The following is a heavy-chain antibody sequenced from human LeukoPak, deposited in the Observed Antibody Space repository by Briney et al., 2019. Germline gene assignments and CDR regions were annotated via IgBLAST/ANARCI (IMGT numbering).Heavy chain of an antibody. CDR3: ARDRYSSFDY. V-gene: IGHV4-39*07. J-gene: IGHJ4*02. D-gene: IGHD6-19*01. Sequence: SETLSLTCTVSGGSISSSSYYWGWIRQPPGKGLEWIGSIYYSGSTNYNPSLKSRVTISVDTSKNQFSLKLSSVTAADTAVYYCARDRYSSFDYWGQGTLVTVSS. CDR2: IYYSGST. CDR1: GGSISSSSYY.